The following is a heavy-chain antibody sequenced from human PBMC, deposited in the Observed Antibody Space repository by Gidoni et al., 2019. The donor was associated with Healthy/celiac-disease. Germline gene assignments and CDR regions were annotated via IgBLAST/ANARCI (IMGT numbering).Heavy chain of an antibody. CDR2: IYPGDSDT. CDR3: ARPGRLRWLQFVDAFDI. CDR1: GYSFTSYW. Sequence: EVQLVQSGAEAKTPGESLKISCKGSGYSFTSYWIGWVRQMPGKGLEWMGIIYPGDSDTRYSPSFQGQVTISADKSISTAYLQWSSLKAADTAMYYCARPGRLRWLQFVDAFDIWGQGTMVTVSS. V-gene: IGHV5-51*01. J-gene: IGHJ3*02. D-gene: IGHD5-12*01.